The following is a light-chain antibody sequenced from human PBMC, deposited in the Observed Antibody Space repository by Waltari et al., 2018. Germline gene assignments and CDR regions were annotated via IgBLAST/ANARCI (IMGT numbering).Light chain of an antibody. Sequence: QSALTQPASVSGSPGQSITISCTGTSSDIGRQDYVSLYQLHPGKGPKLIIYEVSNRPSDISDRFSGSKSGNSASLTISGLQAEDEAVYYCCSYTVVTTSYVFGPGTTVTVL. CDR3: CSYTVVTTSYV. J-gene: IGLJ1*01. CDR2: EVS. CDR1: SSDIGRQDY. V-gene: IGLV2-14*01.